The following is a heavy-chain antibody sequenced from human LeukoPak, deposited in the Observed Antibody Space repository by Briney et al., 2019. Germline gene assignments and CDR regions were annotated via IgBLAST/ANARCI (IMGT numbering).Heavy chain of an antibody. J-gene: IGHJ3*02. V-gene: IGHV3-48*03. CDR3: ASWGLWLQRDAFDI. D-gene: IGHD5-24*01. CDR2: ISSSGSTI. CDR1: GFTFSSYE. Sequence: GGSLRLSCAASGFTFSSYEMNWVRQAPGKGLEWVSYISSSGSTIYYADSVKGRFTISRDNAKNSLYLQMNSLRAEDTAVYYCASWGLWLQRDAFDIWGQGTMVTVSS.